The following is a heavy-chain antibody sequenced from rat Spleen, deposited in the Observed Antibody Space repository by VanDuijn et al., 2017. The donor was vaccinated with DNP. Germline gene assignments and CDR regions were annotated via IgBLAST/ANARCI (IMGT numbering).Heavy chain of an antibody. V-gene: IGHV5-41*01. Sequence: EVQLVESGGGLVQPGSSLKVSCIASGFTFSTYVMHWFRQAPENGMEWLAFINIDSTKIHYAETVKGRLTISRDNAKSTLYLQMNSLRSEDTATYYCATFEGRDAWGQGTSVTVSS. CDR3: ATFEGRDA. CDR2: INIDSTKI. CDR1: GFTFSTYV. J-gene: IGHJ4*01. D-gene: IGHD1-11*01.